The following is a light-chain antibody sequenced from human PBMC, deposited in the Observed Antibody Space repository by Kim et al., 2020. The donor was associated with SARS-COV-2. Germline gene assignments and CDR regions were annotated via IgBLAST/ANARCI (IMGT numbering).Light chain of an antibody. CDR2: GAS. V-gene: IGKV3-20*01. CDR3: QQYGSSPQQMYT. J-gene: IGKJ2*01. Sequence: EIVLTQSPGTLSLSPGERATLSCRASQSVSSSYLAWYQQKPGQAPRLLIYGASSRATGIPDRFSGSGSGTDFTLTISRLEPEDFAVYYCQQYGSSPQQMYTFGQGTKLEI. CDR1: QSVSSSY.